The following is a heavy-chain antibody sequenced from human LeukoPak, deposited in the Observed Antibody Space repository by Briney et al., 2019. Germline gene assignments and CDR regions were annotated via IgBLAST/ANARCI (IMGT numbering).Heavy chain of an antibody. J-gene: IGHJ4*02. V-gene: IGHV3-23*01. Sequence: GGSLRLSCAASGFTFSSYAMTWVRQAPGKGLECVSTISGSGGSTYSADSVRGRFTISRDNSKNTLYLQINSLRAEDTAVYYCAKESFHYYDSSGYYYVSWGQGTLVTVSS. D-gene: IGHD3-22*01. CDR2: ISGSGGST. CDR3: AKESFHYYDSSGYYYVS. CDR1: GFTFSSYA.